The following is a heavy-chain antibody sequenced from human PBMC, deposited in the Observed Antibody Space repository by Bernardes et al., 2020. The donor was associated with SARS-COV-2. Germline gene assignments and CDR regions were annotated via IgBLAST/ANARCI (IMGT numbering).Heavy chain of an antibody. J-gene: IGHJ4*02. D-gene: IGHD2-8*01. V-gene: IGHV3-7*01. CDR2: INQDASQK. CDR3: ARDFDGY. Sequence: WGTLRLSCATSGFTFTTYSMTWVRQAPGKGLEWVATINQDASQKNYVDSVKGRFTISRDNAKNSLSLQMNSLGAEDTAVYYCARDFDGYWGQGTLVTVSS. CDR1: GFTFTTYS.